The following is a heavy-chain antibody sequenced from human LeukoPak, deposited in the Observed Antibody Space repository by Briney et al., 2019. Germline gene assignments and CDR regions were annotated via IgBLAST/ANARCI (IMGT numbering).Heavy chain of an antibody. CDR2: IYYNGNT. Sequence: PSETLSLTCTVSGDSIGSSSYFWGWIRQPPGKGLEWIATIYYNGNTYYTPSLKSRVTISIDTSKNQFSLKLSSVTAADTAVYFCARIRHVGGTDYWDRGTLVTVSS. CDR3: ARIRHVGGTDY. V-gene: IGHV4-39*07. D-gene: IGHD1-26*01. J-gene: IGHJ4*02. CDR1: GDSIGSSSYF.